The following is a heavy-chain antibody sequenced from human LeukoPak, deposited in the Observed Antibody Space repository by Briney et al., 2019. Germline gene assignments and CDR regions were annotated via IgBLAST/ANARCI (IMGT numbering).Heavy chain of an antibody. CDR3: ARSSGTLNWVDY. D-gene: IGHD6-25*01. CDR2: IYYSGST. Sequence: SETLSLTCTVSGGSISSSSYYWGWIRQPPGKGLEWIGSIYYSGSTYYNPSLKSRVTISVDTSKNQFSLKLSSVTAADTAVYYCARSSGTLNWVDYWGQGTLVTVSS. V-gene: IGHV4-39*01. J-gene: IGHJ4*02. CDR1: GGSISSSSYY.